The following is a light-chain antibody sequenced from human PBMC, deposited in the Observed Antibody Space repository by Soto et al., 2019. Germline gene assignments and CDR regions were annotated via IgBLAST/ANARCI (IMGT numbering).Light chain of an antibody. CDR2: GAS. CDR3: QQYNNWPGFT. J-gene: IGKJ3*01. Sequence: EIVMTQSPATLSVSPGERATLSCRASQSVSSNLAWYQQKPGQAPRLLIYGASTRATGIPARFSGSGSGTEFTLTICSLQSEDFAVYYCQQYNNWPGFTFGPGTKVDIK. V-gene: IGKV3-15*01. CDR1: QSVSSN.